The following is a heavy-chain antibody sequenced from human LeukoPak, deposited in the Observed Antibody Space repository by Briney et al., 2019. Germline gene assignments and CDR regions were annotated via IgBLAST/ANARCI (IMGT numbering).Heavy chain of an antibody. Sequence: SETLSLTCTVSGGSISSSSYYWGWIRQPPGKGLEWIGSIYYSGSTYYNPSLKSRVTISVDTSKNQFSLKLSSVTAADTAVYYCARDFPIGSGSSLYYMDVWGKGTTVTVSS. CDR2: IYYSGST. CDR3: ARDFPIGSGSSLYYMDV. J-gene: IGHJ6*03. V-gene: IGHV4-39*07. CDR1: GGSISSSSYY. D-gene: IGHD3-10*01.